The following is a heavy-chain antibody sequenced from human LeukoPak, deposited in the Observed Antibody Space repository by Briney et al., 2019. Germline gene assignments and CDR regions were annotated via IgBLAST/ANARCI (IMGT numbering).Heavy chain of an antibody. Sequence: GGSLRLSCGASGFTFTSSAMTWVRQAPGKGLEWVSYISSSGSTIYYADSVKGRFTISRDNAKNSLYLQMNSLRAEDTAVYYCARSADAFDIWGQGTMVTVSS. CDR3: ARSADAFDI. V-gene: IGHV3-48*04. CDR1: GFTFTSSA. CDR2: ISSSGSTI. J-gene: IGHJ3*02.